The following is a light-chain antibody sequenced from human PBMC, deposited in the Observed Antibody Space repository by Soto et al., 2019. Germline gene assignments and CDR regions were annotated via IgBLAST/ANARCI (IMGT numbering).Light chain of an antibody. V-gene: IGKV3-20*01. CDR1: QSVSSSY. J-gene: IGKJ1*01. Sequence: EIVLTQSPGTLSLSPGERATLSCRASQSVSSSYLAWYQQKSGQAPRLLIYVASSRATGIPDRFSGSGSGTDFTLTVSRLEPEDFAVYYCQQYGNSPLTFGQGTKVEIK. CDR2: VAS. CDR3: QQYGNSPLT.